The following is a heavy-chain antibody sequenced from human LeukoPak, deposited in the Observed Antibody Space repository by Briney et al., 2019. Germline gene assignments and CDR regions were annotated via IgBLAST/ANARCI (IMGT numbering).Heavy chain of an antibody. CDR1: GFSLSTSGMC. Sequence: SGPALVKPTQTLTLTCTFSGFSLSTSGMCVSWIRQPPGKALEWLPRIDWDDDKYYSASLKTRLTISKDTSKNQVVLTMTNMDPVDTATYYCARIRVFDSSNYYPDYWGQGTLVTVSS. V-gene: IGHV2-70*11. CDR3: ARIRVFDSSNYYPDY. D-gene: IGHD3-22*01. CDR2: IDWDDDK. J-gene: IGHJ4*02.